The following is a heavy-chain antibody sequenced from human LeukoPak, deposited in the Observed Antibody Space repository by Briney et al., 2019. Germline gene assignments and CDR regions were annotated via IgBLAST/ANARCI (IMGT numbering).Heavy chain of an antibody. Sequence: PSVTVSCKASGGTFSSYAISWVRQAPGQGLEWMGRIIPILGIANYTQKFQGRVTITADKSTSTAYMELSSLRSEDTAVYYCARDFRDDWLFKSDNHGMDVWGQGTTVTVSS. CDR3: ARDFRDDWLFKSDNHGMDV. CDR2: IIPILGIA. D-gene: IGHD3-9*01. CDR1: GGTFSSYA. V-gene: IGHV1-69*04. J-gene: IGHJ6*02.